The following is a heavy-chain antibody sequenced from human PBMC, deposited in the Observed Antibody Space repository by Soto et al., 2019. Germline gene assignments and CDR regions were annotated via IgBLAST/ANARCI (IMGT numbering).Heavy chain of an antibody. D-gene: IGHD6-19*01. CDR2: IYPSGGEI. J-gene: IGHJ4*02. CDR1: GFNFSTYG. CDR3: VKGGWGDN. V-gene: IGHV3-23*01. Sequence: EVQLLESGGGLVQPGESLRLSCAASGFNFSTYGMTWVRQAPGRGLEWVSAIYPSGGEIYYAAAVMGRFIISRDDSRGSVSLHMDSLRGEDTATYYCVKGGWGDNWGPGTLVTVSS.